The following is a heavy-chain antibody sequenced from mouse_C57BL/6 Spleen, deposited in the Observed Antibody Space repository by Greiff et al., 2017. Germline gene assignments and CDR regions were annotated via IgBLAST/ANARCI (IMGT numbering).Heavy chain of an antibody. CDR3: ARSELGRRAFDY. Sequence: QVQLKESGAELVKPGASVKISCKASGYAFSSYWLNWVKQRPGKGLEWIGQIYPGDGDTNYNGKFKGKATLTADKSSSTAYMQLSSLTSEYSAVYFCARSELGRRAFDYWGQGTTLTVSS. CDR2: IYPGDGDT. V-gene: IGHV1-80*01. D-gene: IGHD4-1*01. J-gene: IGHJ2*01. CDR1: GYAFSSYW.